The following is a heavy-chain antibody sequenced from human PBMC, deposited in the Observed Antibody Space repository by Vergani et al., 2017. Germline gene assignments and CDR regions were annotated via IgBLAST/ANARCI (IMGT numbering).Heavy chain of an antibody. J-gene: IGHJ4*02. CDR2: ISWNRGKI. D-gene: IGHD3-16*01. Sequence: EVRLLESGGGLAQPGGSLRLSCEASGITFWKFGMHWVRQGPGKGLEWVSGISWNRGKIAYADSVKGRFTISRDTAKKSLYLQMNNLRPEDTAFYYCVKDTGIQLWQHFESWGQGILVTVSS. CDR1: GITFWKFG. V-gene: IGHV3-9*01. CDR3: VKDTGIQLWQHFES.